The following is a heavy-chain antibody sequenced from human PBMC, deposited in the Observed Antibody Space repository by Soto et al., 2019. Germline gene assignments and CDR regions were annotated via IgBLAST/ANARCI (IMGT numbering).Heavy chain of an antibody. CDR2: ISAYNGNT. V-gene: IGHV1-18*01. CDR3: ARDRFRRGYYCDSSGYYSGY. D-gene: IGHD3-22*01. J-gene: IGHJ4*02. CDR1: GYTFTSYG. Sequence: QVQLVQSGAEVKKPGASVKVSCKASGYTFTSYGISWVRQAPGQGLEWMGWISAYNGNTDYAQKLQGRVTMTADTSTSTAYMALRSLRSDDTAVYYCARDRFRRGYYCDSSGYYSGYWGQGTLVTVSS.